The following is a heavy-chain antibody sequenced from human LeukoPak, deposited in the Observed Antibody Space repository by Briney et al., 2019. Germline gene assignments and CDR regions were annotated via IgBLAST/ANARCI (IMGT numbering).Heavy chain of an antibody. Sequence: GGSLRLCCAASGFTVSSNYMSWVRQAPGKGLELVSVIYSGGSTYYADSVKGRVTISRDNSKNTLYLQMNSLRAEDTAVYYCASYDSSGPVDYWGQGTLVTVSS. V-gene: IGHV3-66*01. CDR1: GFTVSSNY. J-gene: IGHJ4*02. CDR2: IYSGGST. CDR3: ASYDSSGPVDY. D-gene: IGHD3-22*01.